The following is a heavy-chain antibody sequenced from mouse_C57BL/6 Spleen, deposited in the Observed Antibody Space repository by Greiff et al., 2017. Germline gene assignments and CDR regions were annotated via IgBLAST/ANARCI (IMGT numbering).Heavy chain of an antibody. CDR1: GYTFNSYW. CDR2: IHPSDGDT. D-gene: IGHD2-13*01. CDR3: ARWGEIDY. Sequence: VQLQQPGAELVKPGASVKVSCKASGYTFNSYWMHWVKQRPGQGLEWIGRIHPSDGDTNYNQKFKGKATLTVDTSSSTAYMQLSSLTSEDSAVYSCARWGEIDYWGQGTTVTVSA. V-gene: IGHV1-74*01. J-gene: IGHJ2*01.